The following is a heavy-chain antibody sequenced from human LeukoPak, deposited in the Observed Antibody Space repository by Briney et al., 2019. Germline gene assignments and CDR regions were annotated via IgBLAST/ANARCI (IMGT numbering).Heavy chain of an antibody. CDR1: GFTFSSYA. D-gene: IGHD3-10*01. CDR3: AKWAGAYYYGSGSYYHFDY. CDR2: ISGSGDST. Sequence: GGSLRLSCAASGFTFSSYAMSWVRQAPGKGLERVSAISGSGDSTYYADSVKGRFTISRDNSKNTLYLQMNSLRAEDTAVYYCAKWAGAYYYGSGSYYHFDYWGQGTLVTVSS. J-gene: IGHJ4*02. V-gene: IGHV3-23*01.